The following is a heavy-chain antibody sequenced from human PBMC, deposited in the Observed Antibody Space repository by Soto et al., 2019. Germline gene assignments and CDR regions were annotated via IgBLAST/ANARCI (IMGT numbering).Heavy chain of an antibody. CDR3: ARERAPDIRFDS. J-gene: IGHJ5*01. D-gene: IGHD2-15*01. CDR2: LSVRGDVV. CDR1: GFTFTDYY. V-gene: IGHV3-11*01. Sequence: QVQLVESGGGLVKPAGSLRLSCAASGFTFTDYYMNWIRQIPGQGVEWSSYLSVRGDVVHYIDSVKVRCTSSTDNAKNSVFLQMDSLRVEDSAIYYCARERAPDIRFDSWGQGTLVAVSS.